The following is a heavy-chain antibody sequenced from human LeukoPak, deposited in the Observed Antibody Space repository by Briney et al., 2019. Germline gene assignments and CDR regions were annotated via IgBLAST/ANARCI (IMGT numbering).Heavy chain of an antibody. J-gene: IGHJ5*02. CDR1: GGSNSSYY. CDR3: ARQGIVITTTIIEGGDWFDP. V-gene: IGHV4-59*08. D-gene: IGHD3-22*01. Sequence: SETLSLTCTVSGGSNSSYYWNWIRQPPGKGLEWIGYIYYSGSTYYNPSLKSRVTISVDTSKNQFSLKLSSVTAADTAVYYCARQGIVITTTIIEGGDWFDPWGQGTLVTVSS. CDR2: IYYSGST.